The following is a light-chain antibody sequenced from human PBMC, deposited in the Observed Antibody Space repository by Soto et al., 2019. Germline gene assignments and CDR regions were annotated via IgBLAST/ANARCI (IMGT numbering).Light chain of an antibody. Sequence: QSALTQPPSASGSPGQPVTISCTGSSSDIGGYDFVSWYEQHPGKAPKLMIYEVSKRPSGVPDRFSGSKSGNTASLTVSGLQDEDEADYCCSSYAGSNTLAFGGGTKLTVL. CDR1: SSDIGGYDF. CDR3: SSYAGSNTLA. CDR2: EVS. V-gene: IGLV2-8*01. J-gene: IGLJ2*01.